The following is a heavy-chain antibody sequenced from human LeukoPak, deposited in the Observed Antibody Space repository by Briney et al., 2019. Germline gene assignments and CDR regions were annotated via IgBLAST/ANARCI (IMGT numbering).Heavy chain of an antibody. V-gene: IGHV3-9*01. CDR1: GFTFEGCA. CDR3: AREGSVCSNGICRYFDF. D-gene: IGHD2-8*01. CDR2: INWDSGYI. J-gene: IGHJ4*02. Sequence: GRSLRLSCAASGFTFEGCAMHWVRQAPGKGPEWVSSINWDSGYIEYADSVRGRFTISRDNAKNSLYLQMNSLKDGETALYYCAREGSVCSNGICRYFDFWGQGTLVTVSS.